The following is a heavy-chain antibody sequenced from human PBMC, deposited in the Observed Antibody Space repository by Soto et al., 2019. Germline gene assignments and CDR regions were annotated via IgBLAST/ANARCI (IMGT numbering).Heavy chain of an antibody. V-gene: IGHV3-48*01. CDR1: GFTFSTYT. CDR2: ISGSSSTI. J-gene: IGHJ5*02. Sequence: PRGSLRLSCAGSGFTFSTYTMTWVRQAPGKGLEWVSYISGSSSTIYYADSVKGRFTISRDNAKNSLYLQMNSLRAEDTAVYYRVREAAYVNWFDPWGQGNLVCVS. D-gene: IGHD2-15*01. CDR3: VREAAYVNWFDP.